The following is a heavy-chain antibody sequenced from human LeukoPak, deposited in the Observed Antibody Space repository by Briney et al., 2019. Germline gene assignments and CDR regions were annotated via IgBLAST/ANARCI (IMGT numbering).Heavy chain of an antibody. Sequence: GGSLRLSCAASGFTFNSYWMSWVRHAPGKGQEWVPNIKQDESEKYYVDSVKGRFTISRDNAKNSLYLQMNSLRAEDTAVYYCASSSTGRGGMDVWGKGTTVTVSS. CDR2: IKQDESEK. CDR3: ASSSTGRGGMDV. J-gene: IGHJ6*04. D-gene: IGHD1-14*01. CDR1: GFTFNSYW. V-gene: IGHV3-7*03.